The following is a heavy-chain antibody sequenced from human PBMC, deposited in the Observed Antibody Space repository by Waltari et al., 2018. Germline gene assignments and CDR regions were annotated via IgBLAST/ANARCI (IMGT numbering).Heavy chain of an antibody. V-gene: IGHV3-53*04. CDR1: GFPVSSNY. Sequence: EVQLVESGGGLVQPGGSLRLSCAASGFPVSSNYRSWVRQAPGKGLEWVAVIYSGGSTYYADSVKGRFTISRHNSKNTLYRQMNSLRAEDTAVYYCAREAGGYDSRGYFDYWGQGTMVTVSS. D-gene: IGHD3-22*01. CDR3: AREAGGYDSRGYFDY. J-gene: IGHJ4*02. CDR2: IYSGGST.